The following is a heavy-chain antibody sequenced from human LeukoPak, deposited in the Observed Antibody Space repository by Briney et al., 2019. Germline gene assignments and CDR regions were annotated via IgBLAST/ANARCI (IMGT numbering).Heavy chain of an antibody. D-gene: IGHD3-10*01. J-gene: IGHJ4*02. CDR3: AKDVWFGELFLNYFDY. CDR2: ISYDGSNK. CDR1: GVSFSSCG. V-gene: IGHV3-30*18. Sequence: GGSLRLSCAASGVSFSSCGMHWVRQAPGKGLEWVAVISYDGSNKYYADSVKGRFTISRDNSKNTLYLQMNSLRAEDTAVYYCAKDVWFGELFLNYFDYWGQGTLVTVSS.